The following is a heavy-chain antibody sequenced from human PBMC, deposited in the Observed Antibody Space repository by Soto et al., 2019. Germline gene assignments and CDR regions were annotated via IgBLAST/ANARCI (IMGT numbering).Heavy chain of an antibody. V-gene: IGHV4-34*01. CDR3: ARHGMDYYDSSGYYYSPYYFYY. Sequence: PSETLSLTCAVYGGSFSGYYWSWIRQPPGKGLEWLGEIKPSGSTNYNPSLKSRVTISVDTSRNQFSLNLSSVTAADTAVYYCARHGMDYYDSSGYYYSPYYFYYWGQGTLVTVSS. D-gene: IGHD3-22*01. CDR1: GGSFSGYY. CDR2: IKPSGST. J-gene: IGHJ4*02.